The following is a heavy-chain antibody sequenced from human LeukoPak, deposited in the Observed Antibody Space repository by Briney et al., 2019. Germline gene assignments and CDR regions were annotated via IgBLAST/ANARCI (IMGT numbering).Heavy chain of an antibody. CDR1: GGSFSGYY. Sequence: SETLSLTCAVYGGSFSGYYWSWIRQPPGKGLEWIGEINHSGSTNYNPSLKSQVTISVDTSKNQFSLKLSSVTAADTAVYYCARGRVVVPAAIQGFYMDVWGKGTTVTVSS. CDR3: ARGRVVVPAAIQGFYMDV. CDR2: INHSGST. J-gene: IGHJ6*03. V-gene: IGHV4-34*01. D-gene: IGHD2-2*01.